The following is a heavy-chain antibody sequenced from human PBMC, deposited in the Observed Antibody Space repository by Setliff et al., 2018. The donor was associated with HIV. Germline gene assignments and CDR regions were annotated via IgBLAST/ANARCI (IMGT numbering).Heavy chain of an antibody. CDR2: IYHSGST. V-gene: IGHV4-38-2*02. CDR3: ARGDSYYGSGSYPRRPEYFQH. CDR1: GFSISSGHY. J-gene: IGHJ1*01. Sequence: SETLSLTCTVSGFSISSGHYWAWIRQSPGKGLEWIGSIYHSGSTYYAASLKSRVIMSVDTSKNQFSLNLSSVTAADTAIYFCARGDSYYGSGSYPRRPEYFQHWGRGTLVTVSS. D-gene: IGHD3-10*01.